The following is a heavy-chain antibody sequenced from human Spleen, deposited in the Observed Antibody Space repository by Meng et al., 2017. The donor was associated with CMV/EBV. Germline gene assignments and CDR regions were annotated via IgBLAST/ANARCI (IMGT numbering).Heavy chain of an antibody. V-gene: IGHV4-30-4*01. D-gene: IGHD5-18*01. CDR3: ARVGWRQWSFDL. CDR2: IYYSGST. Sequence: VQPRHHGRALCKLSPPLSLTFTVSGGSNSSGNYYWSWIRQPPGKGLELIGHIYYSGSTSYNPSLKSRVTISVDTSNNQFSLKLSSVTAADTAVYYCARVGWRQWSFDLWGRGTLAPSPQ. J-gene: IGHJ2*01. CDR1: GGSNSSGNYY.